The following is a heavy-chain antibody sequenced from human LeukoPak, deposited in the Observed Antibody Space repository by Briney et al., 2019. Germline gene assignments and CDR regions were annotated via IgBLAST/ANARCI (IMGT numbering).Heavy chain of an antibody. J-gene: IGHJ4*02. CDR2: INHSGST. Sequence: SETLSLTCAVYGGSFSGYYWSWIRQPPGKGLEWIGEINHSGSTNYNPSLKSRVTISVDTSKNQFSLKLGSVTAADTAVYYCARGWPYYFDYWGQGTLVTVSS. CDR3: ARGWPYYFDY. CDR1: GGSFSGYY. V-gene: IGHV4-34*01.